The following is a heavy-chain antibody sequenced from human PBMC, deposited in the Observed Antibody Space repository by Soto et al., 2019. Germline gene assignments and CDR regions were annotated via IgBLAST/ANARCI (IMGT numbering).Heavy chain of an antibody. V-gene: IGHV3-23*01. CDR2: ISGSGGST. CDR3: ANCPRGGSYDWCYFQH. D-gene: IGHD1-26*01. CDR1: GFTFSSYA. Sequence: EVQLLESGGGLVQPGGSLRLSCAASGFTFSSYAMSWVRQAPGKGLEWVAAISGSGGSTYYADSVKGRFTISRDNYKHTLYLQMNSLRAEDTAVYYCANCPRGGSYDWCYFQHWGQGTLVTVSS. J-gene: IGHJ1*01.